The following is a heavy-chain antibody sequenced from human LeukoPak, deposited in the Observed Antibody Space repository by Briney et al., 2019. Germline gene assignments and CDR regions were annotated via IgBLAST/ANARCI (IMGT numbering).Heavy chain of an antibody. CDR2: LTDSGDAT. J-gene: IGHJ5*02. V-gene: IGHV3-23*01. CDR1: GFTFSHYA. CDR3: TRDVASRNWFDP. Sequence: GGSLRLSCAVSGFTFSHYAMSWVRQAPGTGLEWVGSLTDSGDATYYADSVKGRFTISRDNSKNTLFLQMNSLRAEDTAVYYCTRDVASRNWFDPWGQGTLVTVSS.